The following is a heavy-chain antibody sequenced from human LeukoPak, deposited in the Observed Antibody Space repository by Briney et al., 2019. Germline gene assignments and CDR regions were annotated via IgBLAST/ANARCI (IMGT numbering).Heavy chain of an antibody. V-gene: IGHV3-23*01. J-gene: IGHJ2*01. CDR2: ISGSGGST. D-gene: IGHD6-19*01. CDR1: GFTFSSYA. CDR3: AKAGILGRWLVRILWYFDL. Sequence: GGSLRLSCAASGFTFSSYAMSWVRQAPGKGLEWVSAISGSGGSTYYADSVKGRFTISRDNSKNTLYLQMNSLRAEDTAVYYCAKAGILGRWLVRILWYFDLWGRGTLVTVSS.